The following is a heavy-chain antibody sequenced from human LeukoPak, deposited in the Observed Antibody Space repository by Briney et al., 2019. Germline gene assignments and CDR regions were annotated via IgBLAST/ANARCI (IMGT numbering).Heavy chain of an antibody. CDR2: IKQDGSET. V-gene: IGHV3-7*01. CDR3: ARFTLMVGGAFDI. Sequence: GGSLRLSCAASGFTFSSYWMSWVRQAPGKGLEWVANIKQDGSETYYVDSVKGRFTISRDNAKNSLYLQMNSLRVEDTAVYYCARFTLMVGGAFDIWGQGTMVTVSS. CDR1: GFTFSSYW. J-gene: IGHJ3*02. D-gene: IGHD3-22*01.